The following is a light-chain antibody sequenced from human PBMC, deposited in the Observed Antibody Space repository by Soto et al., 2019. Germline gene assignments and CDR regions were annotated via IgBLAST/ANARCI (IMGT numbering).Light chain of an antibody. CDR1: QNILSN. J-gene: IGKJ5*01. CDR3: QQYNNWPIT. Sequence: EIVLTQSPGTPSLSRGERYTRSSRASQNILSNLAWYQQKPGQAPRLLIYGASTRATGIPARFSGSGSGTEFTLTISGLQSEDFAVYYCQQYNNWPITFGQGTRLEIK. CDR2: GAS. V-gene: IGKV3-15*01.